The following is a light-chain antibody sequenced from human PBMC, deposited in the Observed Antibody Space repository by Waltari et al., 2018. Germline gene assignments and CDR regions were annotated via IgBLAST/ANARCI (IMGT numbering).Light chain of an antibody. Sequence: IQLTQSPSSLSASVGDRVTITCRASQGISSYLPWYQQKPGKAPKLLIYAASTLQSGVPSRFSGSGSGTDFTLTISSLQPEDFATYYCQQLNSYPLTFGQGTKVEI. V-gene: IGKV1-9*01. J-gene: IGKJ1*01. CDR1: QGISSY. CDR3: QQLNSYPLT. CDR2: AAS.